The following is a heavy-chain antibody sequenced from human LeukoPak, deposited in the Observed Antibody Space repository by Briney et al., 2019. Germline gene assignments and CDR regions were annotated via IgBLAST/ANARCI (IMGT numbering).Heavy chain of an antibody. D-gene: IGHD6-13*01. CDR3: ANYSSSWYGYFDY. J-gene: IGHJ4*02. V-gene: IGHV4-39*01. CDR1: GGFISSSSYY. Sequence: PSETLSLTCTVSGGFISSSSYYWGWIRQPPGKGLEWIGSIYYSGSTYYNPSLKSRVTISVDTSKNQFSLKLSSVTAADTAVYYCANYSSSWYGYFDYWGQGTLVTVSS. CDR2: IYYSGST.